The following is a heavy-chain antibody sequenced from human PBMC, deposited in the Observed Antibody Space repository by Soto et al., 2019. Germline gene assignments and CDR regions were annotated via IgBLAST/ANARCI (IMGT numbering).Heavy chain of an antibody. CDR1: GFTFSSYG. CDR2: IWYDGTNK. J-gene: IGHJ4*02. V-gene: IGHV3-33*03. CDR3: VRHGGSYYGYFDY. Sequence: PGGSLRLSCAASGFTFSSYGMHWVRQAPGKGLEWVAVIWYDGTNKYYADSVKGRFTISRDNSKNTLYLQMNSLRAEDTAVYYCVRHGGSYYGYFDYWGPGTLVTVPS. D-gene: IGHD1-26*01.